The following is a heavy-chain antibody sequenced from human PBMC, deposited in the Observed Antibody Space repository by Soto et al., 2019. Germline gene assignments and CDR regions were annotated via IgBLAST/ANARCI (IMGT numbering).Heavy chain of an antibody. CDR3: AKEAYYYGMDV. J-gene: IGHJ6*02. V-gene: IGHV3-30*18. CDR2: ISYDGSNK. CDR1: GFTFSSYG. Sequence: ESGGGVVQPGRSLRLSCAASGFTFSSYGMHWVRQAPGKGLEWVAVISYDGSNKYYADSVKGRFTISRDNSKNTLYLQMNSLRAEDTAVYYCAKEAYYYGMDVWGQGTTVTVSS.